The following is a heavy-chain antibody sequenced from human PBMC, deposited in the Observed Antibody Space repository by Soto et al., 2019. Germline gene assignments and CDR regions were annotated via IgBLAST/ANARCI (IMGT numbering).Heavy chain of an antibody. CDR3: AKDLIANNGVWEPFDM. Sequence: GGSLRLSCAASGFTVSSNYMSWVRQAPGKGLEWVSVIYSGGSTYYADSVKDRLTISRDNSKNTLYLQMNSLRAEDTAVYYCAKDLIANNGVWEPFDMWGRGTKVTVSS. CDR1: GFTVSSNY. CDR2: IYSGGST. V-gene: IGHV3-66*01. D-gene: IGHD2-8*01. J-gene: IGHJ3*02.